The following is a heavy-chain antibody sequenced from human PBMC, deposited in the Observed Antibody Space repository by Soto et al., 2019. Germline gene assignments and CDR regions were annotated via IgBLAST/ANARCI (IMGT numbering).Heavy chain of an antibody. D-gene: IGHD5-18*01. J-gene: IGHJ4*02. CDR2: INHSGST. V-gene: IGHV4-34*01. CDR3: ARTDVDTATDFDY. CDR1: GGSFSGYY. Sequence: KSSETLSLTCAVYGGSFSGYYWSWIRRPPGKGLEWIGEINHSGSTNYNPSLKSRVTISVDTSKNQFSLKLSSVTAADTAVYYCARTDVDTATDFDYWGQGTLVTVSS.